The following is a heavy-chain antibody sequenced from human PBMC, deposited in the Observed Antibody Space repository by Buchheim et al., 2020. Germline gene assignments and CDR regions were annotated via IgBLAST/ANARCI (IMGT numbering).Heavy chain of an antibody. CDR1: GFTFSSYW. Sequence: EVQLVESGGGLVQPGGSLRLSCAASGFTFSSYWMTWVRQAPGKGLEWVANIKEDGSEGYYVDSVKGRFTISRDNAMNSLLLQMSGLRAEDTAVYYCARGTRDYYGMDVWGQGTT. CDR3: ARGTRDYYGMDV. J-gene: IGHJ6*02. V-gene: IGHV3-7*01. CDR2: IKEDGSEG.